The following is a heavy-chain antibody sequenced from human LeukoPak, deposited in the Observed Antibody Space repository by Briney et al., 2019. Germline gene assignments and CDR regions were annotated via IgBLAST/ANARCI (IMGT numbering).Heavy chain of an antibody. Sequence: PSETLSLTCAVYGGSFSGYYWSWIRQPPGKGLEWIGEINHSGSTNYNPSLKSRVTISVDTSKNQFSLKLSSVTAADTAVYYCARGRTLDYWGQGTLVTVSP. V-gene: IGHV4-34*01. CDR3: ARGRTLDY. CDR1: GGSFSGYY. CDR2: INHSGST. D-gene: IGHD2-15*01. J-gene: IGHJ4*02.